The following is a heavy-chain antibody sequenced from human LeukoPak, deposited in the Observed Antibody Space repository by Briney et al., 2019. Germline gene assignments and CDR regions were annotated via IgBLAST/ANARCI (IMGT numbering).Heavy chain of an antibody. D-gene: IGHD2-2*01. Sequence: ASVKVSCKASGYTFTGYYMHWVRQAPGQGLEWMGWINPNSGGTNYAQKFQGRVTMTRDTSISTAYVELSRLRSDDTAVYYCARGPIVVVPAATNWFDPWGQGTLVTVSS. CDR1: GYTFTGYY. V-gene: IGHV1-2*02. CDR2: INPNSGGT. J-gene: IGHJ5*02. CDR3: ARGPIVVVPAATNWFDP.